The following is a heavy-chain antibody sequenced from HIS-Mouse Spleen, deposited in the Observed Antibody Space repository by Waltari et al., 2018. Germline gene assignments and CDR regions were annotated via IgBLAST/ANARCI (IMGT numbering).Heavy chain of an antibody. Sequence: QVQLVESGGGVVQPGRSLRLSCSAPGFTFSSYGMHGVRPAPGKGLEWVAVISYDGSNKYYADSVKGRFTISRDNSKNTLYLQMNSLRAEDTAVYYCAKDRGSQFDYWGQGTLVTVSS. CDR1: GFTFSSYG. V-gene: IGHV3-30*18. J-gene: IGHJ4*02. CDR2: ISYDGSNK. D-gene: IGHD1-26*01. CDR3: AKDRGSQFDY.